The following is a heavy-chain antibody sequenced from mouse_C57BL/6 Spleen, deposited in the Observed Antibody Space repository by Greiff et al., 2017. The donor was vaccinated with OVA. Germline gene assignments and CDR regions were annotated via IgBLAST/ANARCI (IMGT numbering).Heavy chain of an antibody. CDR2: IYPRDGST. Sequence: VQLQQSGPELVKPGASVKLSCKASGYTFTSYDINWVKQRPGQGLEWIGWIYPRDGSTKYNEKFKGKATLTVDTSSSTAYMELHSLTSEVSAVYFCARSTYDYDVNYFDYWGQGTTLTVSS. CDR1: GYTFTSYD. J-gene: IGHJ2*01. D-gene: IGHD2-4*01. V-gene: IGHV1-85*01. CDR3: ARSTYDYDVNYFDY.